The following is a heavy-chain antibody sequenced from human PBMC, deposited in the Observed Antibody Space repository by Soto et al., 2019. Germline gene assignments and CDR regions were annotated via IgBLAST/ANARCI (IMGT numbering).Heavy chain of an antibody. D-gene: IGHD2-15*01. CDR3: AKDAPVVAADWYFDL. Sequence: QVQLVESGGGVVQPGRSLRLSCAASGFTFSSYGMHWVRQAPGKGLEWVAVISYDGSNKYYADSVKGRFTISRDNSKNTLYLQMNSLRAEAKAVYYCAKDAPVVAADWYFDLWGRGTLVTVSS. CDR1: GFTFSSYG. CDR2: ISYDGSNK. J-gene: IGHJ2*01. V-gene: IGHV3-30*18.